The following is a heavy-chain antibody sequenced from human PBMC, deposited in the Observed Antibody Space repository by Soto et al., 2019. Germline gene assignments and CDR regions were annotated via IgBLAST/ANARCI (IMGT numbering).Heavy chain of an antibody. CDR2: IIPILDIA. J-gene: IGHJ3*02. CDR1: GGTFSSYT. V-gene: IGHV1-69*02. D-gene: IGHD1-26*01. Sequence: QVQLVQSGAGVKKPGSSVKVSCKASGGTFSSYTISWVRQAPGQGLEWMGRIIPILDIANYAQKFQGRVTTTADKATSPAYMELSSLRSEETAVYYCAAGGHGAFDIWGQGTMVTVSS. CDR3: AAGGHGAFDI.